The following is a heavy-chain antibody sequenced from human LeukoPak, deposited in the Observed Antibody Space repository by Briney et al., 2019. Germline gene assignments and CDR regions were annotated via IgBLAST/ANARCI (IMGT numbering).Heavy chain of an antibody. CDR1: EFTFSEYW. D-gene: IGHD2-21*02. CDR3: ARDSNFHSDYYYDVFDI. J-gene: IGHJ3*02. Sequence: GGSLRLSYAASEFTFSEYWMTWVRQAPGKGLEWVANIRQDGSRKYYVDSVKGRFTISRDNAKNSLYLQMDSLRAEDTATYYCARDSNFHSDYYYDVFDIWGQGTVVTVSS. CDR2: IRQDGSRK. V-gene: IGHV3-7*01.